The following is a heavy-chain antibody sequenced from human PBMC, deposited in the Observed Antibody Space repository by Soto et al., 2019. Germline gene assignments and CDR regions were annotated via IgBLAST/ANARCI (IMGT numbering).Heavy chain of an antibody. V-gene: IGHV4-31*01. CDR3: ASAPYCSSTSCANYGSGSYLAY. CDR1: GGSISSGGYY. J-gene: IGHJ4*02. Sequence: PSETLSLTCTVSGGSISSGGYYWSWIRQHPXKGLEWIGYIYYSGSTDYNPSLKSPFTISVDTSKNQFSLKLSSVTAPATAVYYCASAPYCSSTSCANYGSGSYLAYWGQGTLVTVSS. CDR2: IYYSGST. D-gene: IGHD2-2*01.